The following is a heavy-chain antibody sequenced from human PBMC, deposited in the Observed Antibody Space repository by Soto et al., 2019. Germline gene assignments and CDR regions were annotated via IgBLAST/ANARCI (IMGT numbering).Heavy chain of an antibody. CDR2: IDPSDSQT. V-gene: IGHV5-10-1*01. CDR1: GYSFAVYW. J-gene: IGHJ4*02. D-gene: IGHD3-22*01. Sequence: GESLKISCHGSGYSFAVYWITWVRQKPGKGLEWMGRIDPSDSQTYYSPSFRGHVTISVTKSITTVFLQWSSLRASDTAMYYCARQIYDSDTGPNFQYYFDSWGQGTPVTVSS. CDR3: ARQIYDSDTGPNFQYYFDS.